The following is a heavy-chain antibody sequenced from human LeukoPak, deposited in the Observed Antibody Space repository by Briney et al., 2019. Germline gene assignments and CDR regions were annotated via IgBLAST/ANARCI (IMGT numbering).Heavy chain of an antibody. Sequence: ASVKVSCKASGYTSTSYYMHCVRQAPGQGVVWMGVINPSGGSTVYAPKFQGRVTLSRDTSTTTVYMELSSLRSEDTAVYYCARVRARTSGFDYWGQGNLVTVSS. J-gene: IGHJ4*02. D-gene: IGHD3-3*01. CDR3: ARVRARTSGFDY. CDR1: GYTSTSYY. CDR2: INPSGGST. V-gene: IGHV1-46*01.